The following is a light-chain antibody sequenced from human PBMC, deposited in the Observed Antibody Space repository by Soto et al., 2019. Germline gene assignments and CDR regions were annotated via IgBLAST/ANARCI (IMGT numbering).Light chain of an antibody. Sequence: IQLTQTPSFLSASVGDRATLTCRASQCISSYLAWYQQKPGKAPKLLIYAASTLQSGVPLSFSGSGSGTSFTLTISSLQPEDVATYYCQQLLSYPITFGQGTRLEIK. V-gene: IGKV1-9*01. CDR2: AAS. CDR1: QCISSY. J-gene: IGKJ5*01. CDR3: QQLLSYPIT.